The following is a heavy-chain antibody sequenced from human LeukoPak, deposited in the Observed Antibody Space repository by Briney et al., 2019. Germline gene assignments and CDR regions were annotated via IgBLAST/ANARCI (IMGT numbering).Heavy chain of an antibody. Sequence: ASVKVSCKASGHTFTGFCIHWVRQAPGQGLEWIGWINPNSGGTNYAQNFQGRVTMTRDTSISTGYMELSRLRSDDTAVYYCARDLDNYSGSGSYYNGDPLFQHWGQGTLVTVSS. J-gene: IGHJ1*01. D-gene: IGHD3-10*01. CDR1: GHTFTGFC. CDR3: ARDLDNYSGSGSYYNGDPLFQH. CDR2: INPNSGGT. V-gene: IGHV1-2*02.